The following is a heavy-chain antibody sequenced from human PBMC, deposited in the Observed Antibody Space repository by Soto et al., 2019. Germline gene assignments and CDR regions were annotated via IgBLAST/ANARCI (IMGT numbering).Heavy chain of an antibody. J-gene: IGHJ4*02. Sequence: SETLSLTCTVSGGSISSGDYYWSLIRQPPGKGLEWIGYIYYSGSTYYNPSLKSRVTISVDTSKNQFSLKLSSVTAADTAVYYCARVLRYSSTLHWGQGTLVTVSS. CDR2: IYYSGST. CDR3: ARVLRYSSTLH. D-gene: IGHD6-13*01. CDR1: GGSISSGDYY. V-gene: IGHV4-30-4*08.